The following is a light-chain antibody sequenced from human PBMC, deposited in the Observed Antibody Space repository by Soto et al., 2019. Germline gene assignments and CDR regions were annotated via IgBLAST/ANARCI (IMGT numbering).Light chain of an antibody. Sequence: IVLTQSPATLSLSPGERATLSCRASQSVRSSLAWYQQKPGQAPRLLIYDASNRATGIPARFSGSGSGTDFTLTISSLQSEDSAVYYCQQYNNWPQTFGQGTKVDI. J-gene: IGKJ1*01. CDR1: QSVRSS. V-gene: IGKV3-11*01. CDR2: DAS. CDR3: QQYNNWPQT.